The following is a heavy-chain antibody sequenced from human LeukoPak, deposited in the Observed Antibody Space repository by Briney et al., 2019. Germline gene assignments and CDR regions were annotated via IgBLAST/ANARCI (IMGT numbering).Heavy chain of an antibody. J-gene: IGHJ5*02. CDR2: INPSGGST. CDR3: ARDPNHDYVWGSYRPSNWFDP. V-gene: IGHV1-46*01. CDR1: GYTFTSYY. Sequence: ASVKVSCKASGYTFTSYYMHWVRQAPGQGLEWMGIINPSGGSTSYAQKFQGRVTMTRDTSTSTVYMELSSLRSEDTAEYYCARDPNHDYVWGSYRPSNWFDPWGQGTLVTVSS. D-gene: IGHD3-16*02.